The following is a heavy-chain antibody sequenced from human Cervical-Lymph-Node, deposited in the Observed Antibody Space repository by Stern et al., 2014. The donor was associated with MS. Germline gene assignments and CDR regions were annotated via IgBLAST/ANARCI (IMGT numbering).Heavy chain of an antibody. V-gene: IGHV3-30-3*01. CDR1: GFTFSSYA. D-gene: IGHD6-19*01. Sequence: QMQLVQSGGGVVQPGRSLRISCVASGFTFSSYAMHWVRQAPGKGLEWVALISYDGSSKISADSVKGRFTISRDNSDNTLHLQMSSLRSEDTAVYYCARVVVNTGWFYFYYGMDVWGQGTTVTVSS. CDR3: ARVVVNTGWFYFYYGMDV. J-gene: IGHJ6*02. CDR2: ISYDGSSK.